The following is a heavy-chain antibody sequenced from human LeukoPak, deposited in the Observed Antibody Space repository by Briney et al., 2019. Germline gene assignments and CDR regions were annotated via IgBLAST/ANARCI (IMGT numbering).Heavy chain of an antibody. J-gene: IGHJ4*02. CDR1: GFTVSSNY. CDR3: ARGHDYDSSVAY. Sequence: GGSLRLSCAASGFTVSSNYMSWVRKAPGKGLEWVSVIYSGGSTYYADSVKGRFTISRGNSKNTVDLQMNSLRAEDTAVYYCARGHDYDSSVAYWGQGTLVTVSS. V-gene: IGHV3-66*01. D-gene: IGHD3-22*01. CDR2: IYSGGST.